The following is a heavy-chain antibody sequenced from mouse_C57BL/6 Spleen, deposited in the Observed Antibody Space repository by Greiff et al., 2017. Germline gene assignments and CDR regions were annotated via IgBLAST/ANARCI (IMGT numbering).Heavy chain of an antibody. V-gene: IGHV1-50*01. CDR1: GYTFTSYW. CDR3: ARGGAAQARLDY. Sequence: QVQLQQPGAELVKPGASVKLSCKASGYTFTSYWMPWVKQRPGQGLAWIGEIDPSDIYTNYNQKFKGKATLTVDPSSSTAYRQLSSLTSEDSAVYYCARGGAAQARLDYWGQGTTLTVSS. D-gene: IGHD3-2*02. J-gene: IGHJ2*01. CDR2: IDPSDIYT.